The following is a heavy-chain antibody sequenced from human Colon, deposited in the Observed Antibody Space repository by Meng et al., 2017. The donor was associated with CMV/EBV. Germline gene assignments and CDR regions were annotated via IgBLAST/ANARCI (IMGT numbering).Heavy chain of an antibody. J-gene: IGHJ4*02. Sequence: GESLKISCAASGFTFRSYSMNWVRQAPGKGLEWVSYISSSSSTIYYADSVKGRFTISRDNAENSLYLQMNSLRAEDTAVYYCAKQVGYCSSTSCLIDYWGQGTLVTVSS. V-gene: IGHV3-48*04. CDR2: ISSSSSTI. CDR3: AKQVGYCSSTSCLIDY. CDR1: GFTFRSYS. D-gene: IGHD2-2*01.